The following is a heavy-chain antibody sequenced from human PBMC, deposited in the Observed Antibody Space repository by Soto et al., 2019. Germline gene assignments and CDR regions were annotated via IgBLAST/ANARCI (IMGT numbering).Heavy chain of an antibody. CDR1: GGAFSTSS. V-gene: IGHV1-69*13. Sequence: SVKVSCKASGGAFSTSSFVWVRQGTGQGLEWMGWIIPIFGKTDDAQKFRDRITITADESTRTAYMELSSLRSEDTAIYYCARDVVRSTGGDSWGQGTRFTV. J-gene: IGHJ5*01. CDR2: IIPIFGKT. CDR3: ARDVVRSTGGDS. D-gene: IGHD7-27*01.